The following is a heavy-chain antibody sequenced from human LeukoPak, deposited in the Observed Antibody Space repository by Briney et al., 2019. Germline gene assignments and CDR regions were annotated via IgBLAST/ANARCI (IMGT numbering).Heavy chain of an antibody. D-gene: IGHD3-9*01. Sequence: SETLSLTCAVSGYSISSGYYWGWIRQPPGKGLEWIGSIYHSGSTYYNPSLKSRVTISVDTSKNQFSLKLSSVTAADAAVYYCARHVLRYFDWLFGPVDAFDIWGQGTMVTVSS. CDR3: ARHVLRYFDWLFGPVDAFDI. CDR1: GYSISSGYY. J-gene: IGHJ3*02. CDR2: IYHSGST. V-gene: IGHV4-38-2*01.